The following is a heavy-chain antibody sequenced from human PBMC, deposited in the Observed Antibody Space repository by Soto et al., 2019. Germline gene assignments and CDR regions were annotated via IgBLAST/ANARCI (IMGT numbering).Heavy chain of an antibody. D-gene: IGHD5-18*01. J-gene: IGHJ4*02. V-gene: IGHV4-31*03. Sequence: QVQLQESGPGLVKPSQTLSLTCTVSGGSINSGGYCWSWIRQHPGKGLDWIGCISYGGSTSYNPSLKSRVTISVDTSKNQFSLKLTSVTPAYTAVYYCSRGILVWGQGALITVSS. CDR2: ISYGGST. CDR3: SRGILV. CDR1: GGSINSGGYC.